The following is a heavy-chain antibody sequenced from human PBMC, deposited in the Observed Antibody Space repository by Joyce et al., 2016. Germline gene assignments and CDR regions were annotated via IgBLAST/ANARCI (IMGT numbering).Heavy chain of an antibody. CDR2: ISWNSDTI. D-gene: IGHD3-22*01. J-gene: IGHJ4*02. V-gene: IGHV3-9*01. Sequence: EVQLVESGGGSIQPGRSLRLSCAASGFTFDDYAMHWVRQARGKGLEWVSGISWNSDTIGYADSVKGRFTISRDNAKNSLYLQMNSLRAEDTALYYCAKVPAPGFDLDSSGLYYFDYWGQGTLVTVSS. CDR3: AKVPAPGFDLDSSGLYYFDY. CDR1: GFTFDDYA.